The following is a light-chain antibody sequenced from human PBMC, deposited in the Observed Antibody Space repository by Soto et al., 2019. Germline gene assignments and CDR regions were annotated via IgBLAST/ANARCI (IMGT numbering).Light chain of an antibody. CDR1: RSVNNF. Sequence: EIVLTPSPATLSLSPGERATLSCRASRSVNNFVAWYQEKPGQAPSLLIYDASNRASDIPDRFSGGGSGTDFTLTISSLEPEDFAVYYCHQRAGWPPTFGGGTKVDIK. V-gene: IGKV3-11*01. CDR3: HQRAGWPPT. J-gene: IGKJ4*01. CDR2: DAS.